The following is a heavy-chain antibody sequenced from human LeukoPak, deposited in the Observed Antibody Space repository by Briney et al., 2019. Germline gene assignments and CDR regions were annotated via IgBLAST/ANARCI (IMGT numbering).Heavy chain of an antibody. J-gene: IGHJ3*02. CDR1: GFSVSAYG. CDR2: IRYDGSNK. D-gene: IGHD2-2*01. V-gene: IGHV3-30*02. CDR3: ATRYCSSTSCYRGAFDI. Sequence: GGSLRLSCAASGFSVSAYGMHWVRQAPGKGLEWIAFIRYDGSNKYYADSVKGRLTISRDNAKNTLYLQMDSLRAEDTAVYYCATRYCSSTSCYRGAFDIWGQGTMVTVSS.